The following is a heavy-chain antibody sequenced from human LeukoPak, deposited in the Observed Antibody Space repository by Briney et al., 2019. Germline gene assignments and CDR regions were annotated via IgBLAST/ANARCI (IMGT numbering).Heavy chain of an antibody. CDR2: ISISGSTI. V-gene: IGHV3-11*01. J-gene: IGHJ4*02. CDR3: ARESTTVVIDSLDY. D-gene: IGHD4-23*01. CDR1: GFSFSHYY. Sequence: GGSLRLSCAASGFSFSHYYMSWIRQAPGDGLEWVSYISISGSTIYYADSVKGRFTISRDNAKNSLYLQMNSLSAEDTAVYYCARESTTVVIDSLDYWGQGTLVTVSS.